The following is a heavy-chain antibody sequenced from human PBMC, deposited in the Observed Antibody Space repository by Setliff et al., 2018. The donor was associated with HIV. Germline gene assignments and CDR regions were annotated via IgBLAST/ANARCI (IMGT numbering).Heavy chain of an antibody. D-gene: IGHD2-21*02. CDR3: ARRIAPGWWGGNSGDAFDL. V-gene: IGHV4-39*01. CDR2: PYYSGST. J-gene: IGHJ3*01. Sequence: PSETLSLTCTVSGGSISSSSYYWGWIRQPPGKGLEWIGSPYYSGSTYYNPSLKSRVTMSVDTSKNQFSLKLSSVTAADTAVYYCARRIAPGWWGGNSGDAFDLWGQGTMVTVSS. CDR1: GGSISSSSYY.